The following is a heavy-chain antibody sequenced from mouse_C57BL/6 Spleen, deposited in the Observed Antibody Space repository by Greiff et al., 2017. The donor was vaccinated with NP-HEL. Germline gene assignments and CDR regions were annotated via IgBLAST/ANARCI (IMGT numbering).Heavy chain of an antibody. V-gene: IGHV1-64*01. D-gene: IGHD1-1*01. Sequence: VQLQQPGAELVKPGASVKLSCKASGYTFTSYWMHWVKQRPGQGLEWIGMIHPNSGSTNYNEKFKSKATLTVDKSSSTAYMQLSSLTSEDSAVYYGAREGYYYGSSYQYYFDYWGQGTTLTVSS. CDR2: IHPNSGST. J-gene: IGHJ2*01. CDR3: AREGYYYGSSYQYYFDY. CDR1: GYTFTSYW.